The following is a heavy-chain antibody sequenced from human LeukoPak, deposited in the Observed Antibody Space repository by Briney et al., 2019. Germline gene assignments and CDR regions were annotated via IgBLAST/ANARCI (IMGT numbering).Heavy chain of an antibody. V-gene: IGHV4-59*11. J-gene: IGHJ4*02. CDR3: ARETAMVLDY. D-gene: IGHD5-18*01. CDR2: ISYSGSA. CDR1: GGSINNHI. Sequence: SETLSLTCGVSGGSINNHIWSWIRQPPGKGLEWIGYISYSGSANYNPSLKSRVTISVDTSKNQFSLKVTSVTAADTAVYYCARETAMVLDYWGQGTLVTVSS.